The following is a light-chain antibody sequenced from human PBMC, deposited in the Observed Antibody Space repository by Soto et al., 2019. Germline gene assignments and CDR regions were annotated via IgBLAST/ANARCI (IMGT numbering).Light chain of an antibody. V-gene: IGLV1-44*01. CDR2: TNN. Sequence: QSVLTQPPSASGTPGQRVIISCSGSNSNIGTNHVNWFQQLPGTAPKLLIYTNNQRPSGVPDRFSGSKSGTSASLAISGLQSEDEADYYCAAWDDSLNGAVFGGGTQLTVL. J-gene: IGLJ7*01. CDR1: NSNIGTNH. CDR3: AAWDDSLNGAV.